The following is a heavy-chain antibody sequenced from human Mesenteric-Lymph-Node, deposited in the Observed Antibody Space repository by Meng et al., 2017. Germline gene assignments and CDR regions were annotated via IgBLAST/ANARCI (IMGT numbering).Heavy chain of an antibody. V-gene: IGHV4-4*02. D-gene: IGHD5-18*01. CDR2: IYHSGST. CDR1: GGSISSSNW. Sequence: GSLRLSCAVSGGSISSSNWWSWVRQPPGKGLEWIGEIYHSGSTNYNPSLKSRVTISVDKSKNQFSLKLSSVTAADTAVYYCASRYSYYAFDIWGQGTMATVSS. CDR3: ASRYSYYAFDI. J-gene: IGHJ3*02.